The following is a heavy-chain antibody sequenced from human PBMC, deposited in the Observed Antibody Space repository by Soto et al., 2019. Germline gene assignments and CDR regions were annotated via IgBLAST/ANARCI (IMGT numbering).Heavy chain of an antibody. D-gene: IGHD2-15*01. CDR3: ANSPYCSGGSCPYYFDY. Sequence: SETLSLTCTVSGGSISSGGYYWSWIRQHPGKGLEWIGYIYYSGSTYYNPSLKSRVTISVDTSKNQFSLKLSSVTAADTAVYYCANSPYCSGGSCPYYFDYWGQGTLVTVSS. CDR1: GGSISSGGYY. CDR2: IYYSGST. V-gene: IGHV4-31*03. J-gene: IGHJ4*02.